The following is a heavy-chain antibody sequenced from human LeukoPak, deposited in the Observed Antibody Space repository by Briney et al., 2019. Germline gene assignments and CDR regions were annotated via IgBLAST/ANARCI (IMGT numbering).Heavy chain of an antibody. CDR3: AHSLLYYDILTGYHDGYYFDY. J-gene: IGHJ4*02. CDR2: IYWDDDK. V-gene: IGHV2-5*02. Sequence: SGPTLVNPTQTLTLTCTFSGFSLSTSGVGVGWIRQPPGKALEWLALIYWDDDKRYSPSLKSRLTITKDTSKNQVVLTMTNMDPVDTATYYCAHSLLYYDILTGYHDGYYFDYWGQGTLVTVSS. D-gene: IGHD3-9*01. CDR1: GFSLSTSGVG.